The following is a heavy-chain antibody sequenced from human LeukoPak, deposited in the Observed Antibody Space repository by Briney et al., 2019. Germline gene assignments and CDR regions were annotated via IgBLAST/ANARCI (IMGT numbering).Heavy chain of an antibody. J-gene: IGHJ4*02. CDR1: GGSISSSSYY. V-gene: IGHV4-39*07. D-gene: IGHD3-22*01. CDR3: ARGPRSRGRYYDSSGYHHYYFDC. Sequence: PSETLSLTCTVSGGSISSSSYYWGWIRQPPGKGLEWIGSIYYSGSTYYNPSLKSRVTISVDTSKNQFSLKLSSVTAADTAVYYCARGPRSRGRYYDSSGYHHYYFDCWGQGTLVTVSS. CDR2: IYYSGST.